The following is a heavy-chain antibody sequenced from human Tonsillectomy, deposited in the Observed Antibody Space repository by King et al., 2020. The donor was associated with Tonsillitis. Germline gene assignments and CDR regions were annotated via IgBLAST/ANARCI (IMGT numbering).Heavy chain of an antibody. CDR1: GGSLSGYY. D-gene: IGHD5-18*01. J-gene: IGHJ4*02. CDR3: ARGQIWPSGVFDY. CDR2: INHSGST. V-gene: IGHV4-34*01. Sequence: VQLPQWGAGLLKPSETLSLTCVVYGGSLSGYYWSWLRQPPGKGLEWIGEINHSGSTTYNPSLKSRVTMSVDTSKNQFSLRLTSMTAADTAVYHCARGQIWPSGVFDYWGQGTLVTVSS.